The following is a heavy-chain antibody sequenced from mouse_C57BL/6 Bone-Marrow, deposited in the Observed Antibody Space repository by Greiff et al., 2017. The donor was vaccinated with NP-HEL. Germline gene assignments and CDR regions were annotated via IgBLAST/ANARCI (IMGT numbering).Heavy chain of an antibody. J-gene: IGHJ4*01. CDR1: GFNIKDDY. CDR2: IDPENGDT. CDR3: TPGVVMDY. V-gene: IGHV14-4*01. Sequence: VQLKESGAELVRPGASVKLSCTASGFNIKDDYMHWVKQRPEQGLEWIGWIDPENGDTEYASKFQGKATITADTSSNTAYLQLSSLTSEDTAVYYFTPGVVMDYWGQGTSVTVSS. D-gene: IGHD1-1*01.